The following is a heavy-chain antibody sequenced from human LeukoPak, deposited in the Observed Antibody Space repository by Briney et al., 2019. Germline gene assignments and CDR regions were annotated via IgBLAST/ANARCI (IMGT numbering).Heavy chain of an antibody. Sequence: PGGSLRLSCAASGFTFSNYALSWVRQAPGKGLEWVSDISGSGGSTYYADSVKGRFTISRDNSKNTMYLQMNSLRAEDTAVYYCAKSHPTYYDFWSGYYRTAGFDYWGQGTLVTVSS. CDR3: AKSHPTYYDFWSGYYRTAGFDY. CDR2: ISGSGGST. J-gene: IGHJ4*02. D-gene: IGHD3-3*01. CDR1: GFTFSNYA. V-gene: IGHV3-23*01.